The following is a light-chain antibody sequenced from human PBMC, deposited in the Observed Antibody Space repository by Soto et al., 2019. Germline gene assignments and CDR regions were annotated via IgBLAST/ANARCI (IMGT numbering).Light chain of an antibody. CDR3: LLSYSGVRV. CDR1: PGAVTSGRY. V-gene: IGLV7-46*01. Sequence: QAVVTQEPSLTVSPGGTVTLTCGSSPGAVTSGRYPYWFQQKPGQAPRTLIYDTDNKHSWTPARFSGSLLGGKAALTLSGAHPEDEADYYCLLSYSGVRVFGGGTQLTVL. CDR2: DTD. J-gene: IGLJ2*01.